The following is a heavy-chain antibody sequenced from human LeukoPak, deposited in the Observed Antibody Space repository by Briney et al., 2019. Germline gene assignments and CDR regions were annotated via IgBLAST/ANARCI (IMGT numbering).Heavy chain of an antibody. V-gene: IGHV3-23*01. CDR3: AKVSSGYRFDY. Sequence: GGSLRLSCAASGFTFSSYSMNWVRQAPGKGLEWVSAISGSGGSTYYADSVKGRFTISRDNSKNTLYLQMNSLRAEDTAVYYCAKVSSGYRFDYWGQGTLVTVSS. CDR1: GFTFSSYS. D-gene: IGHD6-19*01. J-gene: IGHJ4*02. CDR2: ISGSGGST.